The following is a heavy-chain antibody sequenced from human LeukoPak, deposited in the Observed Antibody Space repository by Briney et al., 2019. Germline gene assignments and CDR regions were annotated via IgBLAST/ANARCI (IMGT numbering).Heavy chain of an antibody. J-gene: IGHJ4*02. D-gene: IGHD4-17*01. CDR1: GFTFSSYA. V-gene: IGHV3-30*04. Sequence: GRPLRLSCAASGFTFSSYAMHWVRQAPGKGLEWVAVISYDGSNKYYADSVKGRFTISRDNSKNPLYLQMNSLRAEDTAVYYCARDGTDYGGDYWGQGTLVTVSS. CDR3: ARDGTDYGGDY. CDR2: ISYDGSNK.